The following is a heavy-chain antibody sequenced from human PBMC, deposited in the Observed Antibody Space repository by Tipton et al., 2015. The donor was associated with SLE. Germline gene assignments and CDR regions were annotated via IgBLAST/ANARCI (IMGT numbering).Heavy chain of an antibody. CDR3: TTGLTVASAFDI. V-gene: IGHV3-15*01. CDR2: IKSKTDGGTT. D-gene: IGHD6-19*01. Sequence: SLRLSCAASGFTFSSYSMNWVRQAPGKGLEWVGRIKSKTDGGTTDYAAPVKGRFTISRDDSKNTLYLQMNSLKTEDTAVYYCTTGLTVASAFDIWGQGTMVTVSS. CDR1: GFTFSSYS. J-gene: IGHJ3*02.